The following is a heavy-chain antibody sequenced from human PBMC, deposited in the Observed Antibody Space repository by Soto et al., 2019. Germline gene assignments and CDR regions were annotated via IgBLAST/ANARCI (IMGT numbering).Heavy chain of an antibody. J-gene: IGHJ6*02. Sequence: QVQLVQSGAEVTKPGASVKVSCKASGYTFTSSHISWVRQAPGQGLEWMGWISAYNGNTNWVQKLQGRVTMTTDTSASTDYMELRSLSSDDTAVYYWARDPPPMDDWGQGTTGTVSS. CDR2: ISAYNGNT. CDR1: GYTFTSSH. V-gene: IGHV1-18*01. CDR3: ARDPPPMDD.